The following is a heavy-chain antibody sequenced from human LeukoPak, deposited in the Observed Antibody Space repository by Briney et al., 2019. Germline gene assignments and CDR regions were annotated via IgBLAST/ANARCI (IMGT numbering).Heavy chain of an antibody. D-gene: IGHD3-10*01. CDR3: ARHHYASGTHTPYYFDF. Sequence: SETLSLTCTVSGGSISSGDYYWSWIRQPPGTGLEWIGYIYYSGSTNYNPSLKSRVTMSVDTSKSQFSLNLSSVTAADTALYYCARHHYASGTHTPYYFDFWGQGTLVTVSS. J-gene: IGHJ4*02. CDR1: GGSISSGDYY. CDR2: IYYSGST. V-gene: IGHV4-61*08.